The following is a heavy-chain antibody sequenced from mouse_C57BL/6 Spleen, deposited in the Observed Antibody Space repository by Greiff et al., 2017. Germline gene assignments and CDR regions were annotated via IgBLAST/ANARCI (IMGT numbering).Heavy chain of an antibody. CDR3: ARGGLRPWFAY. J-gene: IGHJ3*01. Sequence: VQLQQSGPELVKPGASVKMSCKASGYTFTDYNMHWVKQSHGKSLEWIGYINPNNGGTSYNQKFKGKATLTVDTSSSTAYMQLSSLTSEDSAVYYCARGGLRPWFAYWGQGTLVTVSA. V-gene: IGHV1-22*01. CDR2: INPNNGGT. D-gene: IGHD2-4*01. CDR1: GYTFTDYN.